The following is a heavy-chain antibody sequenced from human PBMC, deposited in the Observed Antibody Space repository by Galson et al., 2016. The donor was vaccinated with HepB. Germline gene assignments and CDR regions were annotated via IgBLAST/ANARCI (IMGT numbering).Heavy chain of an antibody. CDR2: IQQDGTER. CDR1: GFNFRGYW. V-gene: IGHV3-7*04. D-gene: IGHD2-15*01. CDR3: AKEEGWTVNWFDP. Sequence: SLRLSCAASGFNFRGYWMSWVRQAPGKGLEWVANIQQDGTERNYVDAVRGRFTISRDNAKDSLYLQMNSLRPEDTAIYYCAKEEGWTVNWFDPWGPGTLVIVSS. J-gene: IGHJ5*02.